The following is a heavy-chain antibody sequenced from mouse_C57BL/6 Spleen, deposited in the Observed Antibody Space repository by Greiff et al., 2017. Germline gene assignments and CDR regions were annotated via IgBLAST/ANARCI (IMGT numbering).Heavy chain of an antibody. J-gene: IGHJ4*01. V-gene: IGHV5-4*01. CDR1: GFTFSSYA. CDR3: ERDDDYGSSAYDMDY. D-gene: IGHD1-1*01. Sequence: EVKLVESGGGLVKPGGSLTLSCAASGFTFSSYAMSWVRQTPETRLEWVATISDGGSYTYYPDNVKGRFTISRYNAKTNRYLQMSHLKSEDTAKYYGERDDDYGSSAYDMDYWGQGTSVTVSS. CDR2: ISDGGSYT.